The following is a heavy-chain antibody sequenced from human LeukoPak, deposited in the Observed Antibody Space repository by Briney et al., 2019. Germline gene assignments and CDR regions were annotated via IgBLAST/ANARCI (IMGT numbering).Heavy chain of an antibody. J-gene: IGHJ4*02. CDR3: ARDLTGSSLMGY. CDR1: GYTFTSYG. V-gene: IGHV1-18*01. CDR2: ISAYNGNT. Sequence: ASVKVSCKASGYTFTSYGISWVRQAPGQGLEWMGWISAYNGNTKYAQKLQGRVTTTIDRSTSTAYMDLSSLRSEDTAIYYCARDLTGSSLMGYWGQGTLVTVSS. D-gene: IGHD6-13*01.